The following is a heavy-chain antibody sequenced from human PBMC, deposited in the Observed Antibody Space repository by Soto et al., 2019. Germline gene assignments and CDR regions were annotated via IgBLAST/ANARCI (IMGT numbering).Heavy chain of an antibody. J-gene: IGHJ5*02. CDR3: AATYFVVVPAAMGGPFDP. CDR1: GFAFTSSA. Sequence: SVKVSCKASGFAFTSSAMQWVRQARGQRLEWIGWIVVGSGNTNYAQKFKERVTITRDMSTSTAYMELSSLRSEDTAVYYCAATYFVVVPAAMGGPFDPWGQGTLVTSPQ. D-gene: IGHD2-2*01. V-gene: IGHV1-58*02. CDR2: IVVGSGNT.